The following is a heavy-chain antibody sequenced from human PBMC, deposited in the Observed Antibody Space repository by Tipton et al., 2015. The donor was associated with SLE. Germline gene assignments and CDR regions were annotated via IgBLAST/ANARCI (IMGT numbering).Heavy chain of an antibody. D-gene: IGHD1-1*01. CDR2: VYSGGKI. Sequence: GSLRLSCAASGLRVGTNYMNWIRQAPGKGLEWVSVVYSGGKIFYADSVKGRFTISRDNTNNTLSLQMDSLRVDDTAVYYCARGTPSTFDSWGQVTLVSVSS. CDR1: GLRVGTNY. J-gene: IGHJ4*02. CDR3: ARGTPSTFDS. V-gene: IGHV3-66*02.